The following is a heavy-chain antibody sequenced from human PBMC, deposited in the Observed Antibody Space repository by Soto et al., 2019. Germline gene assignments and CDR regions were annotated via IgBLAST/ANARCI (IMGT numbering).Heavy chain of an antibody. CDR1: GFTFSDYY. J-gene: IGHJ6*02. CDR2: ISSSGSIT. D-gene: IGHD3-10*01. Sequence: QEQLVESGGGLVKPGGSLRLSCGGSGFTFSDYYMSWIRQAPGKGLEWISYISSSGSITYYADSVKGRFTISRDNTKNSMDLQMSSLRAEDTAVYYCARERGMVPGTGKYYYGMDVWGQGTRVTVSS. CDR3: ARERGMVPGTGKYYYGMDV. V-gene: IGHV3-11*01.